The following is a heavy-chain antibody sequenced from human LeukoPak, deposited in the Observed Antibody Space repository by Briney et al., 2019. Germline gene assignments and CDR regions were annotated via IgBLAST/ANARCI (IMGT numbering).Heavy chain of an antibody. CDR3: ARDYWWNYDY. J-gene: IGHJ4*02. CDR1: GFTFSDYA. D-gene: IGHD1-7*01. V-gene: IGHV3-30-3*01. CDR2: ISKDGSDK. Sequence: GKSLRLSCAASGFTFSDYAMHWVRQAPGKGLEWVAVISKDGSDKYYPGSVRGRFTISRDNSKNTIYLQMDSLRAENTAIYYCARDYWWNYDYWGQGTLVTVSS.